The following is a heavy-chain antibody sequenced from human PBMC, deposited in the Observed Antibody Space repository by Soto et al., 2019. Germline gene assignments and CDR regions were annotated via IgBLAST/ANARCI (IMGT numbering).Heavy chain of an antibody. CDR2: IYHSGST. D-gene: IGHD3-22*01. CDR3: ARRVAYYDSSGYKTLNAFDI. CDR1: GGSISSGGYS. V-gene: IGHV4-30-2*01. J-gene: IGHJ3*02. Sequence: SETRSLTCAVSGGSISSGGYSWCWSRQPPGKGVEWIGYIYHSGSTSYNPSLKSRVTISVDRSKNQFSLKLSSVTAADTAVYYCARRVAYYDSSGYKTLNAFDIWGQGTMVTVSS.